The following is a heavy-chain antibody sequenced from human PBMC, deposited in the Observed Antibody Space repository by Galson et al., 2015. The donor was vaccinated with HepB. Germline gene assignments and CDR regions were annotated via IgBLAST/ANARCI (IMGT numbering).Heavy chain of an antibody. Sequence: SLRLSCAASGFTFSSYAMSWVRQAPGEGLEWVSAISGSGGSTYYADSVKGRFTISRDNSKNTLYLQMNSLRAEDTAVYYCAKVEQLVQEGVDYWGQGTMVTVSS. V-gene: IGHV3-23*01. CDR1: GFTFSSYA. CDR2: ISGSGGST. J-gene: IGHJ3*01. D-gene: IGHD6-13*01. CDR3: AKVEQLVQEGVDY.